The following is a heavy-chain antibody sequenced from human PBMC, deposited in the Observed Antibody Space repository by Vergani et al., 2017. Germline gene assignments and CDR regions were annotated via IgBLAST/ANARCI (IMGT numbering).Heavy chain of an antibody. J-gene: IGHJ5*02. D-gene: IGHD3-3*01. CDR2: INPSGGST. CDR3: ARGTIFGVVIIRWGWFDP. Sequence: QVQLVQSGAEVKKPGASVKVSCKASGYTFTSYDINWVRQAPGQGLEWMGIINPSGGSTSYAQKFQGRVTMTRDTSTSTVYMELSSLRSEDTAVYYCARGTIFGVVIIRWGWFDPWGQGTLVTVSS. CDR1: GYTFTSYD. V-gene: IGHV1-46*03.